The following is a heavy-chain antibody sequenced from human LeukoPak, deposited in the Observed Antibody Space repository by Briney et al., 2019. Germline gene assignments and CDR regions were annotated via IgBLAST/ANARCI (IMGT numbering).Heavy chain of an antibody. J-gene: IGHJ4*02. CDR1: GYTFTSYY. CDR3: ARDRMEEHIVVVTDLDY. Sequence: GASVKVSCKASGYTFTSYYMHWVRQAPGQGLEWMGIINPSGGSTSYAQKFQGRVTMTRDTSTSTVYMELSSLRSEDTAVYYCARDRMEEHIVVVTDLDYWGQGTPVTVSS. D-gene: IGHD2-21*02. CDR2: INPSGGST. V-gene: IGHV1-46*01.